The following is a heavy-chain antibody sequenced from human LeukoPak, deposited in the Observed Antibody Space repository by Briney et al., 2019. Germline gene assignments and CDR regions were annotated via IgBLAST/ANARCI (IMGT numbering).Heavy chain of an antibody. J-gene: IGHJ4*02. CDR1: GFTFSSYS. CDR2: ISSSSSYI. Sequence: GGSLRLSCAASGFTFSSYSMNWVRQAPGKGLEWVSSISSSSSYIYYADSVKGRFTISRDNAKNSLYLQMNSLMAEDTAVYYCARTELRGFAPNYWGQGTLVTVSS. CDR3: ARTELRGFAPNY. V-gene: IGHV3-21*01. D-gene: IGHD1-7*01.